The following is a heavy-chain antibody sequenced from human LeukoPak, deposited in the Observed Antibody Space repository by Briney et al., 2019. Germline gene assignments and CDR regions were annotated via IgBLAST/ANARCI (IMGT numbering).Heavy chain of an antibody. V-gene: IGHV3-66*01. Sequence: PGGSLRLSCAASGFTVSSNYMTWVRQAPGKGLEWVSVIWGSTYYADSAKGRFTISRDNSKNTLYLQMSSLRAEDTAVYYCVKDSLVDTAMVTEFDYWGQGTLVTVSS. D-gene: IGHD5-18*01. CDR3: VKDSLVDTAMVTEFDY. J-gene: IGHJ4*02. CDR1: GFTVSSNY. CDR2: IWGST.